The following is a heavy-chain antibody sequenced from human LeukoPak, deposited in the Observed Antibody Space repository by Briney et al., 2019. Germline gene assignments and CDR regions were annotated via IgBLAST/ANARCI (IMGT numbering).Heavy chain of an antibody. D-gene: IGHD2-2*01. CDR3: AKSLLVPAAIFLLDAFDI. J-gene: IGHJ3*02. CDR2: ISGSGGST. CDR1: GFTFSSYA. Sequence: GGSLRLSCAASGFTFSSYAMSWVRQAPGKGLEWVSAISGSGGSTYYADSVKGRFTISRDNSKNTLYLQMNSLRAEDTAVYYCAKSLLVPAAIFLLDAFDIWGQGTMVTVSS. V-gene: IGHV3-23*01.